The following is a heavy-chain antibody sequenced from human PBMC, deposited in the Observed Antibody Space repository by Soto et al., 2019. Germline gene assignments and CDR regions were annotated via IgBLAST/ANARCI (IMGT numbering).Heavy chain of an antibody. Sequence: GGSLRLSCAASGFTFSSYAMHWVRQAPGKGLEWVAVISYDGSNKYYADSVKGRFTISRDNSKNTRYLQMNSLRAEDTAVYYCARARRDYYGSGSYYGPWGQGTLVTVSS. D-gene: IGHD3-10*01. J-gene: IGHJ5*02. V-gene: IGHV3-30-3*01. CDR2: ISYDGSNK. CDR1: GFTFSSYA. CDR3: ARARRDYYGSGSYYGP.